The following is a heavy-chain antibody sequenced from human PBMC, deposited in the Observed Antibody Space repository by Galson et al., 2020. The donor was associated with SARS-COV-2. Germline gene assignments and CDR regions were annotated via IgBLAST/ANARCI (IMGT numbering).Heavy chain of an antibody. CDR1: GFTFSSYA. D-gene: IGHD3-10*01. CDR3: AIDGATITMVRGVIGELFDY. Sequence: GESLKISCAASGFTFSSYAMHWVRQAPGKGLEWVAVISYDGSNKYYADSVKGRFTISRDNSKNTLYLQMNSLRAEDTAVYYCAIDGATITMVRGVIGELFDYWGQGTLVTVSS. CDR2: ISYDGSNK. V-gene: IGHV3-30*01. J-gene: IGHJ4*02.